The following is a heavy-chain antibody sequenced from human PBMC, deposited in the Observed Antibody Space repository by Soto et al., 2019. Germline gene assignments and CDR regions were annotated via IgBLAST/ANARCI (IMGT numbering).Heavy chain of an antibody. CDR1: GASVSNGGYH. J-gene: IGHJ4*02. CDR2: VEYSGCT. CDR3: AVFLGGAGGDGY. V-gene: IGHV4-61*08. Sequence: QVHLQESGPGLVKPSETLSLTCTVSGASVSNGGYHWSWIRQPPGEGLEWIGNVEYSGCTKCNPSLKSRVTMSADTSNNQLSLRLSSLTAAETAVYYCAVFLGGAGGDGYWGQGTLVTVSS. D-gene: IGHD2-21*02.